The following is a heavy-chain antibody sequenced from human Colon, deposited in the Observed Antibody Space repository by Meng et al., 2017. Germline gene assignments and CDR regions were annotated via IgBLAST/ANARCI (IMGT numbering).Heavy chain of an antibody. J-gene: IGHJ3*02. CDR2: IYPGDSDT. CDR3: ARHEALQYFDWLLLDGAFDI. CDR1: GYSFTSYW. D-gene: IGHD3-9*01. V-gene: IGHV5-51*01. Sequence: GESLKISCKGSGYSFTSYWIGWVRQMPGKGLEWMGIIYPGDSDTRYSPSFQGQVTISADKSISTAYLQWSSLKASDTAMYYCARHEALQYFDWLLLDGAFDIWGQGTMVTVSS.